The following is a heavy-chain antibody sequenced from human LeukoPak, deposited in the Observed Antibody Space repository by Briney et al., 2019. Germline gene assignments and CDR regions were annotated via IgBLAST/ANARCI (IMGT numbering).Heavy chain of an antibody. Sequence: PSETLSLTCAVYGGSFSGYYWSWIRQPPGKGLEWIGEINHSGSTKYNPSLKSRVTISVDTSKNHSSLKLSSVTAADTAVYYCATLRPVDTAMARFDPWGQGTLVTVSS. V-gene: IGHV4-34*01. J-gene: IGHJ5*02. D-gene: IGHD5-18*01. CDR2: INHSGST. CDR3: ATLRPVDTAMARFDP. CDR1: GGSFSGYY.